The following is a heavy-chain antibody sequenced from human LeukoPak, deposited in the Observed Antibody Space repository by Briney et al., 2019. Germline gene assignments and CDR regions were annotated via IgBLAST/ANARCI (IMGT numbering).Heavy chain of an antibody. CDR3: ASQRYDYAGRGYFDY. V-gene: IGHV4-34*01. J-gene: IGHJ4*02. CDR1: GGSFSGYY. Sequence: SETLSLTCAVYGGSFSGYYWSWIRQPPGKGLEWIGEINRSGSTNYNPSLKSRVTISVDTSKNQFSLKLSSVTAADTAVYYCASQRYDYAGRGYFDYWGQGTLVTVSS. D-gene: IGHD3-16*01. CDR2: INRSGST.